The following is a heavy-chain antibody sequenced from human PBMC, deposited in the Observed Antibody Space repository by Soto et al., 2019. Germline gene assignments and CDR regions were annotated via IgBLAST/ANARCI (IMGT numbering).Heavy chain of an antibody. CDR3: ARGGDYYDSSGLDAFDI. J-gene: IGHJ3*02. D-gene: IGHD3-22*01. CDR2: INPNSGGT. V-gene: IGHV1-2*04. CDR1: GYTFTNYD. Sequence: ASVKVSCKASGYTFTNYDINWVRQAPGQGLEWMGWINPNSGGTNYAQKFQGWVTMTRDTSISTAYMELSSLRSEDTAVYYCARGGDYYDSSGLDAFDIWGQGTMVTGSS.